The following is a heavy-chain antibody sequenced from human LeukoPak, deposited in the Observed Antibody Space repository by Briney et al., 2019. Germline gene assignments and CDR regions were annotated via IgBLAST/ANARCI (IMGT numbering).Heavy chain of an antibody. D-gene: IGHD1-14*01. CDR1: GFTFSSYS. CDR2: ISLSTSSI. CDR3: ARSPAGANYYLDV. J-gene: IGHJ6*03. V-gene: IGHV3-48*04. Sequence: GGSLRLSCEASGFTFSSYSTNWVRQAPGKGLEWVSYISLSTSSIYYADSVKGRFTISRDNAKNSLSLQMNSLRAEDTAVYYCARSPAGANYYLDVWGKGTTVTISS.